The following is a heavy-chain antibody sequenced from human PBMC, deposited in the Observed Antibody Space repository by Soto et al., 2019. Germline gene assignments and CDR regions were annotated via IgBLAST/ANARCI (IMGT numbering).Heavy chain of an antibody. CDR3: ARGRSVAQGLDY. CDR1: GGSISSGGYY. J-gene: IGHJ4*02. CDR2: IYYSGST. V-gene: IGHV4-31*03. Sequence: QVQLQESGPGLVKPSQTLSLTCTVSGGSISSGGYYWSWIRQHPGKGLEWIGYIYYSGSTYYNPSLKSRVTLSVDTSKKQFSLKLSSVTAADTAVYYCARGRSVAQGLDYWGQGTLVTVSS.